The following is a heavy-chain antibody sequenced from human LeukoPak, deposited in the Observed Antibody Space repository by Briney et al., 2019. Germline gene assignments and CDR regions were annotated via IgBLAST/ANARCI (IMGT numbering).Heavy chain of an antibody. CDR3: ARDRVGYYGSGSPL. V-gene: IGHV4-39*07. D-gene: IGHD3-10*01. J-gene: IGHJ4*02. CDR2: ISYSGSA. CDR1: GGSINNNNYY. Sequence: SETLSLTCTVSGGSINNNNYYCGWIRQPPGKGLEWIGSISYSGSAFYNPSLKSRVTISVDTSKNQFSLKLSSVTAADTAVYYCARDRVGYYGSGSPLWGQGTLVTVSS.